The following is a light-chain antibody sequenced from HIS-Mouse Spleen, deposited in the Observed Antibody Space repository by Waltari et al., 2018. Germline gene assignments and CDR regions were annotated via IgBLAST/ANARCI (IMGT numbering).Light chain of an antibody. CDR3: QQYNNWPSYT. CDR2: GAS. V-gene: IGKV2-29*01. Sequence: DIVMTQTPLSLSVTPGQPASISCKSSQSLLHSDGKTYLYWYLQKPGQSPRLLIYGASTRATGIPARFSGSGSGTEFTLTISSMQSEDFAVYYCQQYNNWPSYTFGQGTKLEIK. CDR1: QSLLHSDGKTY. J-gene: IGKJ2*01.